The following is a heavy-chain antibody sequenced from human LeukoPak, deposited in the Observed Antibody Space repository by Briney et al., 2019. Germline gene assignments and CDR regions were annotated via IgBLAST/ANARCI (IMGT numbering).Heavy chain of an antibody. CDR3: ARGYTYLAY. CDR2: IRYDGADE. CDR1: GFTFRNYG. Sequence: GGSLRLSCAASGFTFRNYGMHWVRQAPGKGLEWVTFIRYDGADEYYADSVKGRFTISRDDSKNTVFLQMNTLRVEDTAVYYCARGYTYLAYWGQGILVTVSS. D-gene: IGHD3-16*02. V-gene: IGHV3-30*02. J-gene: IGHJ4*02.